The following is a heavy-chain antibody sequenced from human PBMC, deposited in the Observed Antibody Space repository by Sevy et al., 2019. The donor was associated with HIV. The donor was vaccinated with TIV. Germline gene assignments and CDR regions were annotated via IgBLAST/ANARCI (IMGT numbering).Heavy chain of an antibody. Sequence: GGYLRLSCAASGFSFSDYYMSWIRQAPGKGLEWVSYISTSGNSIYYAGSVKGRFTISRDNAKNSLYLQMNSLRVEDTAVYYCARDQYTSSWYDHWGQGTLVTVSS. J-gene: IGHJ5*02. CDR3: ARDQYTSSWYDH. V-gene: IGHV3-11*01. CDR2: ISTSGNSI. D-gene: IGHD6-13*01. CDR1: GFSFSDYY.